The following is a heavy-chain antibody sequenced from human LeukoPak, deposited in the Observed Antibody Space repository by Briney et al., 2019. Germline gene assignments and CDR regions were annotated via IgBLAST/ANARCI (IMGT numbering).Heavy chain of an antibody. Sequence: PSETLSLTCTVSGASISSGGYYWSWVRQPPGEGLEWIGYIYHSGNTYHNPSLKSRVTISLDRSKNQFSLKLDSVTATDTAVYYCASGHDYRQYYFDYWGQGTLVTVSS. CDR2: IYHSGNT. CDR3: ASGHDYRQYYFDY. V-gene: IGHV4-30-2*01. D-gene: IGHD4-11*01. J-gene: IGHJ4*02. CDR1: GASISSGGYY.